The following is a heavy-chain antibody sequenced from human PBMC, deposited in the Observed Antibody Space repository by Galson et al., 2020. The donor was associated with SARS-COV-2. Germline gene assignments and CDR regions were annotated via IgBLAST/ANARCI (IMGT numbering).Heavy chain of an antibody. CDR3: VKGQLDTSVIKLADY. CDR1: GFTFSNYA. CDR2: IGTNGDTT. J-gene: IGHJ4*02. V-gene: IGHV3-64D*08. D-gene: IGHD5-18*01. Sequence: TGGSLRLSCSASGFTFSNYAMHWVRQAPGKGLEYASAIGTNGDTTYYADSVKGRFTISRDNSKDTLYLQMSSLRAEDTAVYYCVKGQLDTSVIKLADYWGQGTLVTVSS.